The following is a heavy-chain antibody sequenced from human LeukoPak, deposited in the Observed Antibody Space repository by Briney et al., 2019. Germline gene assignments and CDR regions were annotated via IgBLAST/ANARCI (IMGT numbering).Heavy chain of an antibody. Sequence: GGSLRLSCAASGLTVSSEYMSWVRQAPGQGLEWVSVIFNDGITYYADSVKGRFTISRDNSENTLYLQMNSLRAEDTAVYYCAKDITMVRGVFDYWGQGTLVTVSS. D-gene: IGHD3-10*01. V-gene: IGHV3-53*01. CDR2: IFNDGIT. J-gene: IGHJ4*02. CDR1: GLTVSSEY. CDR3: AKDITMVRGVFDY.